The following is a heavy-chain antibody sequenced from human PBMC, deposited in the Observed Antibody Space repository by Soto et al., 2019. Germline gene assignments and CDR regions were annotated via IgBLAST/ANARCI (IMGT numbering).Heavy chain of an antibody. CDR1: GFSLGTTGMR. CDR2: IDWDDDK. V-gene: IGHV2-70*04. Sequence: PTLVNPTQTLTLTCTFSGFSLGTTGMRVSWIRQPPGKALEWLARIDWDDDKFYSTSLKTRLTISKDTSKNQVVLRMTNMDPADTATYYCARTAGYYRGRQFDYWGQGTLVTVSS. D-gene: IGHD3-10*01. CDR3: ARTAGYYRGRQFDY. J-gene: IGHJ4*02.